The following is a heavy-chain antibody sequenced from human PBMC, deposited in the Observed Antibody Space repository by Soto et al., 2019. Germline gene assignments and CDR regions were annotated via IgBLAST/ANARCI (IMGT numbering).Heavy chain of an antibody. J-gene: IGHJ5*02. D-gene: IGHD3-22*01. CDR3: ARIDYYDSSDNKHNTGWFDP. CDR1: SCSMSNFY. CDR2: IHYSGTT. Sequence: ETLSLTCTFSSCSMSNFYWNWFRQPPGKGLAWIGYIHYSGTTDYNPSLKRRVTMSLDTSKNQFSLKLSSVTAADTAVYYCARIDYYDSSDNKHNTGWFDPWGQGTLVTVSS. V-gene: IGHV4-59*08.